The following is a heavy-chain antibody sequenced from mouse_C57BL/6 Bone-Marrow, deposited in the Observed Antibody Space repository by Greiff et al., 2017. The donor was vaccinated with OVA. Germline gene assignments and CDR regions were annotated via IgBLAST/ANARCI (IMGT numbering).Heavy chain of an antibody. J-gene: IGHJ1*03. CDR2: IDPSDSYT. CDR3: ARATVVSFYWYFDV. D-gene: IGHD1-1*01. Sequence: VQLQQPGAELVKPGASVKLSCKASGYTFTSYWMQWVKQRPGQGLEWIGEIDPSDSYTNYNQKFKGKATLTVDTSSSTAYMQLSSLTSEDSAVYYCARATVVSFYWYFDVWGTGTTVTVSS. V-gene: IGHV1-50*01. CDR1: GYTFTSYW.